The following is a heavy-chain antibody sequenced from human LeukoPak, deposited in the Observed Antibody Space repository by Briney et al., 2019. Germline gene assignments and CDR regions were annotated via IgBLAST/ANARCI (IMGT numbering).Heavy chain of an antibody. CDR2: IYYSGST. D-gene: IGHD4-17*01. Sequence: PSETLSLTCAVYGGSFSGYYWSWIRQPPGKGLEWIGYIYYSGSTNYNPSLKSRVTISVDTSKNQFSLKLSSVTAADTAVYYCARDPATVTTYLDLWGRGTLVTVSS. V-gene: IGHV4-59*01. J-gene: IGHJ2*01. CDR3: ARDPATVTTYLDL. CDR1: GGSFSGYY.